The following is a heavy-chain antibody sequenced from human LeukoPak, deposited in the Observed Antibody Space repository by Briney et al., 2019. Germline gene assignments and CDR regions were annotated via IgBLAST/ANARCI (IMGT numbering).Heavy chain of an antibody. D-gene: IGHD2-15*01. CDR3: ARRPRGTPIDV. V-gene: IGHV4-39*01. CDR1: GDSISSIGYF. J-gene: IGHJ6*02. CDR2: ILHTGSA. Sequence: SETLSLTCTVSGDSISSIGYFWGWIRQPPGKGLEWIGSILHTGSAYYSPSLKSRVTISVDTSKNQFSLKLSSVTAADTAVYYCARRPRGTPIDVWGQGTTVTVPS.